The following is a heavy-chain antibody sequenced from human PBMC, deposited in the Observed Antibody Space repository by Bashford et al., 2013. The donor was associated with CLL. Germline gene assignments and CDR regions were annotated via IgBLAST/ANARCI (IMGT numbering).Heavy chain of an antibody. Sequence: GGSLRLSCAASGFTFSSYAMHWVRQAPGKGLEWVAVISYDGSNKYYADSVKGRFTISRDNSKNTLYLQMNSLRAEDTAVYYCASLTDRHIVLIRGTWYFDLWG. D-gene: IGHD2-8*01. V-gene: IGHV3-30-3*01. CDR3: ASLTDRHIVLIRGTWYFDL. J-gene: IGHJ2*01. CDR2: ISYDGSNK. CDR1: GFTFSSYA.